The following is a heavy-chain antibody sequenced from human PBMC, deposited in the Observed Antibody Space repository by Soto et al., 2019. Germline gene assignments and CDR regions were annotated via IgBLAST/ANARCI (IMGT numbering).Heavy chain of an antibody. J-gene: IGHJ4*02. Sequence: EVQLVESGGGLVQPGESLRPSCVASGFALSNYWINWVRQAPGKGLEWVATIKQEGSEKNFVDSVKGRFTISRDNARNSLYLQMNSLRAEDTAAYYCATETSTWGCWGQGTLVTVSS. V-gene: IGHV3-7*05. CDR1: GFALSNYW. D-gene: IGHD7-27*01. CDR2: IKQEGSEK. CDR3: ATETSTWGC.